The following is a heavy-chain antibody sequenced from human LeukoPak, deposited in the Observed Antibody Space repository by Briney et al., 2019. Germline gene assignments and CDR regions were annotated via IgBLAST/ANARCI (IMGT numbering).Heavy chain of an antibody. CDR3: GRGGSSWSTEYFHY. CDR1: GSIFTDYG. CDR2: ISAYNGNT. Sequence: ASVKVSCTASGSIFTDYGLSRVRQAPGQGLEWMGWISAYNGNTKMTQKFQGRVTMTTDTSATTAYMELKRLRSDDTAVYYCGRGGSSWSTEYFHYWGQGTLVTVSS. J-gene: IGHJ1*01. V-gene: IGHV1-18*04. D-gene: IGHD6-13*01.